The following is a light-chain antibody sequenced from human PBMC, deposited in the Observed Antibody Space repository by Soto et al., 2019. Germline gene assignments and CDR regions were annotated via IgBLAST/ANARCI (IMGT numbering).Light chain of an antibody. CDR2: DTS. Sequence: EVVMSQSPATLSVSPGEGATLSCRASQGISDTLAGYQHKPGQTPRLLIYDTSTRATGVPARFSGSTSGTEFPLTTISLQSEDFAVYHCQRSTSWWITFGGGNKVASK. CDR1: QGISDT. CDR3: QRSTSWWIT. J-gene: IGKJ4*01. V-gene: IGKV3-15*01.